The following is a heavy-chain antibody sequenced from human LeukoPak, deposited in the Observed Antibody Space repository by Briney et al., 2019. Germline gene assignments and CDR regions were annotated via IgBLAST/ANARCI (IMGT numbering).Heavy chain of an antibody. J-gene: IGHJ3*02. Sequence: ASVKVSCKVSGYTLTELSMHWVGQAPGKGLEWMGGFDPEDGETIYAQKFQGRVTMTEDTSTETAYMELSSLRSEDTAVYYCATTDDSSGYYRNGGDAFDIWGQGTMVTVSS. V-gene: IGHV1-24*01. CDR3: ATTDDSSGYYRNGGDAFDI. CDR2: FDPEDGET. D-gene: IGHD3-22*01. CDR1: GYTLTELS.